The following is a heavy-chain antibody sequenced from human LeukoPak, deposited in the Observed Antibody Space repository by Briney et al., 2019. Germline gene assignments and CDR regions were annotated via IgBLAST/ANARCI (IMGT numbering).Heavy chain of an antibody. CDR2: VNPNSGGT. CDR1: GYTFTSYD. V-gene: IGHV1-2*02. CDR3: AREFQRSGCDDGYYFDD. D-gene: IGHD5-12*01. J-gene: IGHJ4*02. Sequence: GASVKISCKASGYTFTSYDINWVRQAPGQGLEWVGWVNPNSGGTNYAQKFQGRVTMTRDTSISTAYMELSRLKSDDTAVYYCAREFQRSGCDDGYYFDDWGQGTLVTVSS.